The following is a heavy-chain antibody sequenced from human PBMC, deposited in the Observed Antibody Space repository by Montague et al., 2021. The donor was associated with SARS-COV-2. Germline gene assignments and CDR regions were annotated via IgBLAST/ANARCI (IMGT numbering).Heavy chain of an antibody. CDR1: GDSVNSGSYY. J-gene: IGHJ6*02. V-gene: IGHV4-61*01. CDR2: IYYRGST. D-gene: IGHD1-26*01. CDR3: ARDYRRDTGSPRSAMDV. Sequence: SETLSLTCTVSGDSVNSGSYYWSWIRQPPGKGLEWIGCIYYRGSTNYNPSLKSRVTISIDTSKNQSSLKLSSVTAADTAVYYCARDYRRDTGSPRSAMDVSGEGTTVPVAS.